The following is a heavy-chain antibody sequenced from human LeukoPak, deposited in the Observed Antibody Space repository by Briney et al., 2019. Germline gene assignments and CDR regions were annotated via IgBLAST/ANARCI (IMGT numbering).Heavy chain of an antibody. Sequence: PGGSLRLSCAASGFTFSNAWMSWVRQAPGKGLEWVSAISGSGGSTYYAGSVKGRFTISRDNSKNTLYLQMNSLRAEDTAVYYCAKARAYCGGDCYSPGYYGMDVWGQGTTVTVSS. CDR2: ISGSGGST. J-gene: IGHJ6*02. V-gene: IGHV3-23*01. D-gene: IGHD2-21*02. CDR1: GFTFSNAW. CDR3: AKARAYCGGDCYSPGYYGMDV.